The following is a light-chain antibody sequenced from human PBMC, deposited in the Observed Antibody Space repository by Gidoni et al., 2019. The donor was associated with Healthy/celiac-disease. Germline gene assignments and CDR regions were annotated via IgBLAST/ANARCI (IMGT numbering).Light chain of an antibody. Sequence: DIQLTQSPSFLSASVGDRVTITCRASQGISSYLAWYQQTPGKAPKLLYYAASTLQGGVPSRFGGGGSGTEFTLTISSLEDEVCASYSCQQLNSAPRTVGPGTKVDIK. CDR2: AAS. V-gene: IGKV1-9*01. CDR1: QGISSY. J-gene: IGKJ3*01. CDR3: QQLNSAPRT.